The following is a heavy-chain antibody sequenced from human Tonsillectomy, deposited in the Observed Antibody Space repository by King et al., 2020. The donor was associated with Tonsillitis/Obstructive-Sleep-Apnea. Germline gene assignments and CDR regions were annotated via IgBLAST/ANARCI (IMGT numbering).Heavy chain of an antibody. CDR1: GFTFSSYA. D-gene: IGHD4-17*01. V-gene: IGHV3-64D*06. J-gene: IGHJ6*03. Sequence: EVQLVESGGGLVQPGGSLRLSCSASGFTFSSYAMHWVRQAPGKGLEYVSAISSNGGSTYYADSVKGRFTISRDNSKNTLYLQMSSLRAEDTAVYYCVKVDDYGDYVGYYYYYMDVWGKGTTVIVSS. CDR3: VKVDDYGDYVGYYYYYMDV. CDR2: ISSNGGST.